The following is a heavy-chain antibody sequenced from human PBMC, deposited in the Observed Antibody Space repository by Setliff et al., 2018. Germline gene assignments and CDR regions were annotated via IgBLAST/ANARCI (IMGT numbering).Heavy chain of an antibody. D-gene: IGHD7-27*01. CDR2: IRYDGSNK. CDR3: FGAGTCSYWGENFYNMDV. CDR1: GFTFSTYA. Sequence: GGSLRLSCAASGFTFSTYAMSWVRQAPGKGLEWVAFIRYDGSNKYYADSVKGRFTISRDNSKNILSLQMNSLRGEDTAVYYCFGAGTCSYWGENFYNMDVWGKGTTVTVSS. V-gene: IGHV3-30*02. J-gene: IGHJ6*03.